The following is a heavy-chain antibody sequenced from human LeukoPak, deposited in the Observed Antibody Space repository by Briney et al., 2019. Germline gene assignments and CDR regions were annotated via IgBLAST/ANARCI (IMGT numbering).Heavy chain of an antibody. CDR2: IYYSGST. Sequence: NASETLSLTCTVSGGSISSYYWSWIRQPPGKGLEWIGYIYYSGSTNYNPSLKSRVTISVDTSKNQFSLKLSSATAADTAVYYCARGEKRLQWPFDYWGQGTLVTVSS. CDR3: ARGEKRLQWPFDY. CDR1: GGSISSYY. D-gene: IGHD6-19*01. V-gene: IGHV4-59*01. J-gene: IGHJ4*02.